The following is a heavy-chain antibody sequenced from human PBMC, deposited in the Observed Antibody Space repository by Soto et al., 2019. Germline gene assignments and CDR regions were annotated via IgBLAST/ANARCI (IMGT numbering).Heavy chain of an antibody. Sequence: SETLSLTCTVTCGAISGYYWTWIRQSDGEGLEWIGRIYSSGSTNYNPSLKSRVTISLDTSMNYFSLRLSSVTAADTAVYYCARGQRFSDWFDPWGQGTLVTVSS. CDR3: ARGQRFSDWFDP. CDR2: IYSSGST. CDR1: CGAISGYY. D-gene: IGHD3-3*01. J-gene: IGHJ5*02. V-gene: IGHV4-4*07.